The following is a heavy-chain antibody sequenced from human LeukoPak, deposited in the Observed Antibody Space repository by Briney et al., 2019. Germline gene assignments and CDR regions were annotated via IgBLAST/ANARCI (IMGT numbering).Heavy chain of an antibody. J-gene: IGHJ4*02. V-gene: IGHV1-46*01. CDR3: AGIAAAGTKGVY. CDR1: GYTFTSYY. Sequence: GASVKVSCKASGYTFTSYYMHWVRQAPGQGLEWMGIINPSGGSTSYAQEFQGRVTMTRDTSTSTVYMELSSLRSEDTAVYYCAGIAAAGTKGVYWGQGTLVTVSS. D-gene: IGHD6-13*01. CDR2: INPSGGST.